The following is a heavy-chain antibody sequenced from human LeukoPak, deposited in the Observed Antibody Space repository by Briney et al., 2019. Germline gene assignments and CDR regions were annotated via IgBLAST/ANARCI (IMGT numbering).Heavy chain of an antibody. V-gene: IGHV1-46*01. CDR1: GYTFTDYY. J-gene: IGHJ6*02. CDR3: ARGASGGDDYYYYGMDV. D-gene: IGHD3-16*01. Sequence: ASVKVSCKASGYTFTDYYLLWVRQAPGQGLEWMGIINPSGGSTSYAQKFQGRVTMTRDTSTSTVYMELSSLRSEGTAVYYRARGASGGDDYYYYGMDVWGQGTTVTVSS. CDR2: INPSGGST.